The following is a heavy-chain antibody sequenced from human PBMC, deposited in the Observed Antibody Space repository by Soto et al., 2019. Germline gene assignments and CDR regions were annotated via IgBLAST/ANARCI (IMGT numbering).Heavy chain of an antibody. V-gene: IGHV4-34*01. J-gene: IGHJ5*02. D-gene: IGHD3-10*01. Sequence: SETLSLTCAVYGGSFSGYYWSWIRPPPGKGLEWIGEINHSGSTNYNPSLKSRVTISVDTSKNQFSLKLSSVTAADTAVCYCARASGRLRYGSGSYYNRGRFDPWGQGTLVT. CDR2: INHSGST. CDR3: ARASGRLRYGSGSYYNRGRFDP. CDR1: GGSFSGYY.